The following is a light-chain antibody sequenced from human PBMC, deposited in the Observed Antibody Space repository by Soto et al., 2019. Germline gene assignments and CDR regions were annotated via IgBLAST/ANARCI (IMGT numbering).Light chain of an antibody. Sequence: QSALTQPASVSGSPGQSIPISCTGTSSDVGGYNRVSWYQQHPGKAPKLMIYDVTIRPSGVSNRFSGSKSGNTASLTISGLEAEDEAEYYCSSYTTSSALEGVCGTGTKLTVL. V-gene: IGLV2-14*01. CDR3: SSYTTSSALEGV. CDR2: DVT. CDR1: SSDVGGYNR. J-gene: IGLJ1*01.